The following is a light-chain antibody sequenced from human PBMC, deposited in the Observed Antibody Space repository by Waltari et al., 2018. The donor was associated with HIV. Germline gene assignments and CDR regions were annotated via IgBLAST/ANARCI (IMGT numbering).Light chain of an antibody. Sequence: AIKLAWPPSSLSAYVVDRVTITSRARQGVRTPLACYQQKPARPPKLLIYDASTLEGDVPSRFSGSLSGTDVNLTISNLQPEDSATYYCQQYRADPRTFGQGATLEIK. V-gene: IGKV1-13*01. J-gene: IGKJ2*01. CDR2: DAS. CDR1: QGVRTP. CDR3: QQYRADPRT.